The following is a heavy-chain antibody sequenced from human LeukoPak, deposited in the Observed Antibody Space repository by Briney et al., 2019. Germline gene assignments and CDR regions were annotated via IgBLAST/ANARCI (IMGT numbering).Heavy chain of an antibody. Sequence: ETLSLTCTVSGGSISSYYWSWVRQAPGKGLEWVSAISGSGGSTYYADSVKGRFTISRDNSKNTLYLQMNSLRAEDTAVYYCANPMIVVVDPFGYWGQGTLVTVSS. V-gene: IGHV3-23*01. D-gene: IGHD3-22*01. J-gene: IGHJ4*02. CDR2: ISGSGGST. CDR1: GGSISSYY. CDR3: ANPMIVVVDPFGY.